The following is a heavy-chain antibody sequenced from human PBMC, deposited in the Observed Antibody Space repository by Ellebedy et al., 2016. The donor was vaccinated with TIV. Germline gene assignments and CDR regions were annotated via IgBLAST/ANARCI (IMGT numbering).Heavy chain of an antibody. CDR2: ISHDEGDK. J-gene: IGHJ4*02. D-gene: IGHD6-19*01. Sequence: GESLKISCAVSGFPLSSSVMHWVRQAPGKGLEWVALISHDEGDKQYADSVRGRATLSRDLSKNTVYLHMDSLREDDTAVYYCAREVYSSGRAGTFDYWGQGTLVTVSS. CDR3: AREVYSSGRAGTFDY. CDR1: GFPLSSSV. V-gene: IGHV3-30*03.